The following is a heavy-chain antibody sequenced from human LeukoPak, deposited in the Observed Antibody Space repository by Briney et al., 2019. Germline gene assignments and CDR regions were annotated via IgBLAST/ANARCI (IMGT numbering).Heavy chain of an antibody. V-gene: IGHV1-69*13. J-gene: IGHJ5*02. Sequence: ASVKVSCKASGGTXSSYAISWVRQAPGQGLDWMGGIIPIFGTANYAQKFQGRVTITADESTSTAYMEQSSLRSEDTAVYYCARDSSDYGNWFDPWGQGTLVTVSS. CDR1: GGTXSSYA. CDR2: IIPIFGTA. D-gene: IGHD3-16*01. CDR3: ARDSSDYGNWFDP.